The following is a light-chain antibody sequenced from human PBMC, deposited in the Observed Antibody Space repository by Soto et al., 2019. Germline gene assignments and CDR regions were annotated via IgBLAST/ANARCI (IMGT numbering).Light chain of an antibody. V-gene: IGLV2-8*01. J-gene: IGLJ1*01. CDR2: EVV. CDR3: ATWDDSLNGYV. Sequence: QSVLTQPPSASGSPGQSVTISCTGTRNDIGAYEFVSWYQHHPGKAPKLIIYEVVQRPSGVPDRFSGSKSGNTASLTVSGLQAADEADYYCATWDDSLNGYVFXAGTKATVL. CDR1: RNDIGAYEF.